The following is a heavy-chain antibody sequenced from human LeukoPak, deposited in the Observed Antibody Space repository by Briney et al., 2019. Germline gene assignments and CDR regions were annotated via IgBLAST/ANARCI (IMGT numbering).Heavy chain of an antibody. D-gene: IGHD3-10*01. Sequence: LETLSLTCTVSGYSTSNGYYWDWIRQPPARGREWSGNIDRIGRTSSNPSPRRRVTLSLDTSQNKCSLYLNSVTAADTAVYYCARRHIRCWFYYWGQGTLVTVSS. V-gene: IGHV4-38-2*02. J-gene: IGHJ4*02. CDR3: ARRHIRCWFYY. CDR1: GYSTSNGYY. CDR2: IDRIGRT.